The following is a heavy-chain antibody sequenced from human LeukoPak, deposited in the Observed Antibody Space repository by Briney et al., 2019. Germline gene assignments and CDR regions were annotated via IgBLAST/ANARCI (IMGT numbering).Heavy chain of an antibody. CDR3: ARGDYGGNPDY. D-gene: IGHD4-23*01. CDR2: IRGYNGNT. V-gene: IGHV1-18*01. Sequence: ASLTLSSTPSVYTFTNYSTNGVRRAPGERLWRIGWIRGYNGNTNYAQKLQGRVNMTTDTSTTTAYMELRSLRSDDTGMYYCARGDYGGNPDYWGQGNLVTVSS. J-gene: IGHJ4*02. CDR1: VYTFTNYS.